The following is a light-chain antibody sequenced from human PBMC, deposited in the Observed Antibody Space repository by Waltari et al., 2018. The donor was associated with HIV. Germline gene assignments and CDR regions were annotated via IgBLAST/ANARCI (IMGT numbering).Light chain of an antibody. CDR3: QQSYTSSYT. Sequence: DMQMTQSPSSLSASVGDRVTVTCRASQRIGDHLNWFQQRPGKAPTLLIFGVSSLHSGVPTRFSGSGSGTDFTLTIHSLQPEDFATYWCQQSYTSSYTFGQGTRLEIK. V-gene: IGKV1-39*01. J-gene: IGKJ2*01. CDR2: GVS. CDR1: QRIGDH.